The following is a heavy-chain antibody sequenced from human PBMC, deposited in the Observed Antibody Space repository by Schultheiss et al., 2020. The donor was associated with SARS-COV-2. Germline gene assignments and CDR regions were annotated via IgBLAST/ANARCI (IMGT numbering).Heavy chain of an antibody. J-gene: IGHJ2*01. CDR2: IWYDGSNK. CDR1: GFTFSSYA. D-gene: IGHD1-26*01. V-gene: IGHV3-33*08. Sequence: GGSLRLSCAASGFTFSSYAMHWVRQAPGKGLEWVAVIWYDGSNKYYADSVKGRFTISRDNSKNTLYLQMNSLRAEDTAVYYCARVEWDPKGVGEWYFDLWGRGTLVTVSS. CDR3: ARVEWDPKGVGEWYFDL.